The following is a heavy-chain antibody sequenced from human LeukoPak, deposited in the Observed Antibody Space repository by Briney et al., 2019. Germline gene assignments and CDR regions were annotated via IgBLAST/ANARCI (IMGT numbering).Heavy chain of an antibody. CDR3: ARASVVPAATNWFDP. CDR1: GGSISSGSYY. V-gene: IGHV4-61*02. D-gene: IGHD2-2*01. J-gene: IGHJ5*02. Sequence: SQTLSLTCTVSGGSISSGSYYWSWIRQPAGKGLEWIGRIYTSGSTNYNPSLKSRVTISVDTSKNQFSLKLSSVTAADTAVYYCARASVVPAATNWFDPWGQGTLVTVSS. CDR2: IYTSGST.